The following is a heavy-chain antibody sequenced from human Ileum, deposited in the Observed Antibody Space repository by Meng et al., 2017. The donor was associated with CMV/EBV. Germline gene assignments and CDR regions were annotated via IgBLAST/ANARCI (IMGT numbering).Heavy chain of an antibody. J-gene: IGHJ4*02. D-gene: IGHD7-27*01. CDR1: GYTFTDHN. V-gene: IGHV1-18*04. Sequence: QGQLLQPGAKVKKPGASVKISCKTSGYTFTDHNIGWVRQAPGQGIEWVGWISLGNGQTVYGHKLQGRVTVTTDTSTNTAYMELRNLRSDDTAMYYCARDVWGFDYWGQGTLVTVSS. CDR3: ARDVWGFDY. CDR2: ISLGNGQT.